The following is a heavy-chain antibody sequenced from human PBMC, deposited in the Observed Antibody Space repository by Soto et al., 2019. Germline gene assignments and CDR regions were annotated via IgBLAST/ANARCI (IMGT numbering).Heavy chain of an antibody. D-gene: IGHD3-3*01. V-gene: IGHV4-30-4*01. CDR3: ARDYGDFPNGFDP. CDR2: IYYSGST. CDR1: GGSISSGDYY. Sequence: PSETLSLTCTVSGGSISSGDYYWSWIRQPPGKGLEWIGYIYYSGSTYYNLSLKSRVTISVDTSKNQFSRKLSSVTAADTAVYYCARDYGDFPNGFDPWGQGTLVTVSS. J-gene: IGHJ5*02.